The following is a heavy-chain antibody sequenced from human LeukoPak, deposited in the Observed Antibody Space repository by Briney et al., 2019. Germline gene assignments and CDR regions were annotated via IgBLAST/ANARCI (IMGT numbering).Heavy chain of an antibody. Sequence: PGGSLRLSCAASGFTFSSYWMHWVRQAPGKGLVWVSRINTDGSSTSYADSVKGRFTISRDNAKNTLYLQMNSLRAEDTAVYYCAREGKIHDAFDIWGQGTMVTVSS. CDR2: INTDGSST. V-gene: IGHV3-74*01. J-gene: IGHJ3*02. CDR1: GFTFSSYW. CDR3: AREGKIHDAFDI.